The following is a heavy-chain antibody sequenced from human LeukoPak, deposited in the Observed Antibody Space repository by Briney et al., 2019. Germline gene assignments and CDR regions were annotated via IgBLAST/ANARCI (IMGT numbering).Heavy chain of an antibody. CDR1: GGSISSSNW. D-gene: IGHD5-12*01. CDR2: FHHSGST. CDR3: ARNGYSGYGFDY. J-gene: IGHJ4*02. V-gene: IGHV4-4*02. Sequence: SETLSLTCAVSGGSISSSNWWSWVRQPPGKGLEWIGEFHHSGSTHYNPSLKSRVTISVDKSKDQFSLKLSSVTAADTAVYYCARNGYSGYGFDYWGQGTLVTVSS.